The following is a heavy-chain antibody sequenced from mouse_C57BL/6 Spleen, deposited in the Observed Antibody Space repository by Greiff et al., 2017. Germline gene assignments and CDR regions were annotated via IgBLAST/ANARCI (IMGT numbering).Heavy chain of an antibody. CDR3: ARDYGSLSMDY. Sequence: QVQLQQSGPELVKPGASVKISCKASGYAFSSSWMNWVKQRPGKGLEWIGRIYPGDGDTNYNGKFNGKATLTADKSSSTAYMQLSSLTSEDSAVYFCARDYGSLSMDYWGQGTSVTVSS. CDR2: IYPGDGDT. J-gene: IGHJ4*01. CDR1: GYAFSSSW. D-gene: IGHD1-1*01. V-gene: IGHV1-82*01.